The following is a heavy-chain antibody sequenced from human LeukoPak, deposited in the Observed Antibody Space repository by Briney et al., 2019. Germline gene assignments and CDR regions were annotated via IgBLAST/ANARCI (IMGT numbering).Heavy chain of an antibody. CDR2: IYHSGST. D-gene: IGHD3-10*01. V-gene: IGHV4-38-2*01. CDR1: GYSISGGYY. Sequence: SETLSLTCAVSGYSISGGYYWGWIRQPPGKGLGWIGSIYHSGSTYYNPSLKSRVTISVDTSKNQFSLKLSSVTAADTAVYYCARRDYGSGSYYPSDDYWGQGTLVTVSS. J-gene: IGHJ4*02. CDR3: ARRDYGSGSYYPSDDY.